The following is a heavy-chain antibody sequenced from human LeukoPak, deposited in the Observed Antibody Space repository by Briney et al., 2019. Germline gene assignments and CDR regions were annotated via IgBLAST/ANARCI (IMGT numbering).Heavy chain of an antibody. Sequence: GGSLRLSCAASGFIFEFYAMSWVRQAPGKGLEWVGRIKSKTDGGTTDYAAPVKGRFTISRDDSRNTLYLQMSSLKTEDTAVYYCVGVTTDYYYGMDVWGQGTPVTVSS. CDR2: IKSKTDGGTT. D-gene: IGHD2-21*02. CDR3: VGVTTDYYYGMDV. J-gene: IGHJ6*02. V-gene: IGHV3-15*01. CDR1: GFIFEFYA.